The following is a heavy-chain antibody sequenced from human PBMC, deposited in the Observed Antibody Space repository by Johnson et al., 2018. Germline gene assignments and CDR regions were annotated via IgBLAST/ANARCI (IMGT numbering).Heavy chain of an antibody. J-gene: IGHJ1*01. CDR2: ISYDGSNK. D-gene: IGHD2-21*02. V-gene: IGHV3-30-3*01. Sequence: QVQLVESGGGVVQPGRSLRLSCAASGFTFSSYAMHWVRQAPGKGLEWVAVISYDGSNKYYADSVKGRFTISRDNSKNTLYLQMNSLRAEDTAVYYWARASVVTSEYFQHWGQGTLVTVSS. CDR3: ARASVVTSEYFQH. CDR1: GFTFSSYA.